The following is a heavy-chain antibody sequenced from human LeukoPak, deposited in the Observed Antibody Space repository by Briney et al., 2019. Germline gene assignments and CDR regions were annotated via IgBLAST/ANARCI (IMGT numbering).Heavy chain of an antibody. V-gene: IGHV3-48*03. CDR3: ARDGTPMAATGWVYFDQ. Sequence: GGSLRLSCAASGFTFSAYEMNWVRQAPGKGLEGLAYITSDNTVHYADSVKGRFTISRDNTKNSLYLQMNSLRAEDTATYYCARDGTPMAATGWVYFDQWGQGTLVTVSS. CDR2: ITSDNTV. J-gene: IGHJ4*02. D-gene: IGHD6-13*01. CDR1: GFTFSAYE.